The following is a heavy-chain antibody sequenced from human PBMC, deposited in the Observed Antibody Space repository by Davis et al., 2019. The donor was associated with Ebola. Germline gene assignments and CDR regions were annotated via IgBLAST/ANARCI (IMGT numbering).Heavy chain of an antibody. D-gene: IGHD3-16*01. Sequence: SETLSLTCTVSGGSISSSHWSWIRQPPGKGLEWIAYMYYSGGTNYNPSLKSRVTMSVDTSKNQFSLKLSSVTAADTAVYYCARVGPVDYRVFDYWGQGTQVTVSS. J-gene: IGHJ4*02. CDR2: MYYSGGT. CDR3: ARVGPVDYRVFDY. V-gene: IGHV4-59*01. CDR1: GGSISSSH.